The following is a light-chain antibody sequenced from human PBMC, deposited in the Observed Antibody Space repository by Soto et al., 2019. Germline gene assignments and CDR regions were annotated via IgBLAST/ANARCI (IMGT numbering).Light chain of an antibody. CDR2: DVS. J-gene: IGLJ3*02. Sequence: QSALTQPASVSGSPGQSVTISCTGTSSDVGGYNYVSCYQQHPGKAPQLMIYDVSSRPSGVSNRFSGSKSGNTASLTISGLQAEDEADYYCSSDTSSSTRRFGGGTKLTVL. CDR1: SSDVGGYNY. V-gene: IGLV2-14*01. CDR3: SSDTSSSTRR.